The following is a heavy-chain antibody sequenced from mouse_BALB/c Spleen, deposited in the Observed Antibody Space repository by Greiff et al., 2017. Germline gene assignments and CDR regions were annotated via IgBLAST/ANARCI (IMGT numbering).Heavy chain of an antibody. V-gene: IGHV5-9-4*01. D-gene: IGHD2-4*01. CDR2: ISSGGSYT. J-gene: IGHJ4*01. Sequence: EVQGVESGGGLVKPGGSLKLSCAASGFTFSSYAMSWVRQSPEKRLEWVAEISSGGSYTYYPDTVTGRFTISRDNAKNTLYLEMSSLRSEDTAMYYCARGTYDYDGYAMDYWGQGTSVTVSS. CDR3: ARGTYDYDGYAMDY. CDR1: GFTFSSYA.